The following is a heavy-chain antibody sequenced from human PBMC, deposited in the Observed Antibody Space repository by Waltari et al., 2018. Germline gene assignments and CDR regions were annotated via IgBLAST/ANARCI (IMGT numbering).Heavy chain of an antibody. CDR2: IYYSGST. CDR3: ARGPTSVVVVVGNAFDI. J-gene: IGHJ3*02. CDR1: GGSISSYY. D-gene: IGHD2-15*01. Sequence: QVQLQESGPGLVKPSETLSLTCTVSGGSISSYYWSWIRQPPGKGLEWIGYIYYSGSTNYNPSLKGRVTISVDTSKNQFSLKLSSVTAADTAVYYCARGPTSVVVVVGNAFDIWGQGTMVTVSS. V-gene: IGHV4-59*01.